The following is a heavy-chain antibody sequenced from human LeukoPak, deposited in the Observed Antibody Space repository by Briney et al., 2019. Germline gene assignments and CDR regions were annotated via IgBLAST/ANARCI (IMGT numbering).Heavy chain of an antibody. Sequence: GASVKVSCKASGYTFTGYYMHSVRQAPGQGLEWMGRINPNSGGTNYAQKFQGRVTMTRDTSISTAYVELSRLRSDDTAVYYCASSPRGYCSGGSCYSLDYWCQGTLVTVSS. J-gene: IGHJ4*02. CDR2: INPNSGGT. V-gene: IGHV1-2*06. D-gene: IGHD2-15*01. CDR3: ASSPRGYCSGGSCYSLDY. CDR1: GYTFTGYY.